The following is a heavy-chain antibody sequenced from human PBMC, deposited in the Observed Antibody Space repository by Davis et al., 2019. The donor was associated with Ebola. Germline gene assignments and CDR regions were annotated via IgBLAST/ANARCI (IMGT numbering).Heavy chain of an antibody. D-gene: IGHD6-13*01. J-gene: IGHJ4*02. CDR1: GGSISSGGYS. V-gene: IGHV4-30-2*01. CDR2: IYHSGST. CDR3: AREGSSWQFDY. Sequence: PSETLSLTCAVSGGSISSGGYSWSWIRQPPGKGLEWIGYIYHSGSTYYNPSLKSRVTISVDRPKNQFSLKLSSVTAADTAVYYCAREGSSWQFDYWGQGTLVTVSS.